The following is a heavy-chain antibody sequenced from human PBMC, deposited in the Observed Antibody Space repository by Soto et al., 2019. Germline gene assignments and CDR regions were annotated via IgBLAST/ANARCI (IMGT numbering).Heavy chain of an antibody. Sequence: ASVKVSCKASGYTFTSYAMHWVRQAPGQRLEWMGWINAGNGSTKYSQKFQGRVTITRDTSASTAYMELSSLRSEDTAVYYCALGLSGMDVWGQGTTVTVSS. D-gene: IGHD3-3*02. CDR2: INAGNGST. CDR3: ALGLSGMDV. V-gene: IGHV1-3*01. CDR1: GYTFTSYA. J-gene: IGHJ6*02.